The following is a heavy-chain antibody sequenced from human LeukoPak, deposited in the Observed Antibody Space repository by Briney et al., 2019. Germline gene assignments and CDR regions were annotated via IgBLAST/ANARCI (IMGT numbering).Heavy chain of an antibody. Sequence: PGGSLRLSCAASGFTFSRHGMHWVRQAPGKGLERVAVIWYDGSNKYYADSVKGRFTISRDSSKNTLYLQMNSLRAEDTAVYYCARDACGDYYFDYWGQGTLVTVSS. CDR2: IWYDGSNK. CDR1: GFTFSRHG. V-gene: IGHV3-33*01. CDR3: ARDACGDYYFDY. J-gene: IGHJ4*02. D-gene: IGHD4-17*01.